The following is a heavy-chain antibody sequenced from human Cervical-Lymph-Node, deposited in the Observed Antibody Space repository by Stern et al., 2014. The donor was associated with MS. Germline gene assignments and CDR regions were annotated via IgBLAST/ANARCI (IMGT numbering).Heavy chain of an antibody. V-gene: IGHV7-4-1*02. D-gene: IGHD4-23*01. CDR1: GYTFTAFP. CDR3: ARVWSEYGGYGMDV. CDR2: INTNTGHP. J-gene: IGHJ6*02. Sequence: VQLVESGSELRMPGAPVKVSCKPSGYTFTAFPMNWVRQAPGQGLEWMGWINTNTGHPTYAQGFTGRFVFSLDTSVSTAYLQISSLKAEDTAVYYCARVWSEYGGYGMDVWGQGTTVTVFS.